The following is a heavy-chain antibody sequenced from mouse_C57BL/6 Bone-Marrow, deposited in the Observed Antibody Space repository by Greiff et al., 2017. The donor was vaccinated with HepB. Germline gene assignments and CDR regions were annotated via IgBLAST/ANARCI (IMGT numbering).Heavy chain of an antibody. D-gene: IGHD1-1*01. J-gene: IGHJ2*01. V-gene: IGHV1-18*01. CDR2: INPNNGGT. Sequence: EVQLQQSGPELVKPGASVKIPCKASGYTFTDYNMDWVKQSHGKSLEWIGDINPNNGGTIYNQKFKGKATLTVDKSSSTAYMELRSLTSEDTAVYYCARRVSYYYGSSYDPFFDYWGQGTTLTVSS. CDR1: GYTFTDYN. CDR3: ARRVSYYYGSSYDPFFDY.